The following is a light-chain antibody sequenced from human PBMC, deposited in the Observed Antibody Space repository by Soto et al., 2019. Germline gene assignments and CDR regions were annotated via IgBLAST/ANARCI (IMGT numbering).Light chain of an antibody. CDR2: AAS. CDR3: QQSYSTHT. V-gene: IGKV1-39*01. Sequence: DIQMTQSPSSLSASVGDRVTITCRASQTIRYYLNWYQQIPGKPPKLLIYAASSLQSGGPSRFSGSGSGTDFTLTISSLQPEDFATYYCQQSYSTHTFGGGTQVEIK. CDR1: QTIRYY. J-gene: IGKJ4*01.